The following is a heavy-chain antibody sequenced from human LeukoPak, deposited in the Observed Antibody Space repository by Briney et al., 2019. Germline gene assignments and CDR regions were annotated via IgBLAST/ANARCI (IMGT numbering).Heavy chain of an antibody. CDR1: GSTVHMKA. CDR2: ISGDGGST. Sequence: PGGSHTLSYTPSGSTVHMKAMRWVRQAPGKGLEWVSVISGDGGSTDYADSVKGRFTISRDNSKNSLYLQMNSLRTEDTALYYCAEGGRCNCAQFEYEDRGKVVIVSS. D-gene: IGHD1-20*01. J-gene: IGHJ4*02. V-gene: IGHV3-43*02. CDR3: AEGGRCNCAQFEY.